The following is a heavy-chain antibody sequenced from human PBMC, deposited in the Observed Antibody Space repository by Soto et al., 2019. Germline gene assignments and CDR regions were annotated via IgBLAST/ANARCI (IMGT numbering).Heavy chain of an antibody. V-gene: IGHV4-59*01. CDR2: IYYSGST. CDR3: ARAGTNMVQFDY. CDR1: GGSINSYF. D-gene: IGHD3-10*01. Sequence: PSETLSLTCTVSGGSINSYFWSWILQSPGKGLEWIGHIYYSGSTSYSPSLKSRVSISVDTSKNQFSLEVHSVTAADTAVYYCARAGTNMVQFDYWGQGTLVTVSS. J-gene: IGHJ4*02.